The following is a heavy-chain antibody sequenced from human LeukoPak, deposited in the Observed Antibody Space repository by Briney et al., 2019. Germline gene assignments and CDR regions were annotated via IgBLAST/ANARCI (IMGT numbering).Heavy chain of an antibody. J-gene: IGHJ6*03. CDR3: AREGQTYYDFWSGYFYYYYMDV. V-gene: IGHV1-69*13. CDR2: IIPIFGTA. Sequence: ASVRVSCKASGGTLSSYAIIWVRQAPGQGLEWMGGIIPIFGTANYAQKFQGRVTITADESTGTAYMELSSLRSEDTAVYYCAREGQTYYDFWSGYFYYYYMDVWGKGTTVTVSS. D-gene: IGHD3-3*01. CDR1: GGTLSSYA.